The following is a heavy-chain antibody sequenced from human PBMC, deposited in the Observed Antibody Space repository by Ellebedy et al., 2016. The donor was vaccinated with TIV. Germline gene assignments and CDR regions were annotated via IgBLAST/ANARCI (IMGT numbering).Heavy chain of an antibody. CDR3: ARRLRRSPIASPFDP. V-gene: IGHV5-51*01. J-gene: IGHJ5*02. D-gene: IGHD3-16*01. Sequence: GESLKISXKGSGYSFTSYWIGWVRQMPGKGLEWMGIIYPGDSDTRYSPSFQGQVTISADKSISTAYLQWSSLKASDTAMYYCARRLRRSPIASPFDPWGQGTLVTVSS. CDR2: IYPGDSDT. CDR1: GYSFTSYW.